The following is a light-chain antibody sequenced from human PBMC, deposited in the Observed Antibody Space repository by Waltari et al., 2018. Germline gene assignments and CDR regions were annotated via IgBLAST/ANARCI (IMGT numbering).Light chain of an antibody. V-gene: IGKV1-5*03. Sequence: DSQSPQPPSTLSPSVGDRVSITCRASQRNSSWLAWYQQKPGKAPKLLIYKASSLESGVPSRFSGSGSGTEFTLTISSLQADDFATYYCQQYNSYWTFGQGTKVEIK. CDR3: QQYNSYWT. CDR2: KAS. CDR1: QRNSSW. J-gene: IGKJ1*01.